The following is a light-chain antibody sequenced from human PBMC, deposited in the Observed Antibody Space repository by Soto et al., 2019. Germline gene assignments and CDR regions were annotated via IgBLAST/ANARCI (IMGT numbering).Light chain of an antibody. J-gene: IGKJ1*01. CDR2: DAS. V-gene: IGKV3-11*01. Sequence: EIVLSQSPGTLSLSPGERATLSCRASQSVSSYLAWYQQKPGQAPRLLIYDASTRATGISARFSGSGSGTDFTLTISSLEPXYFSVYYCQQRSNWPVPFGQGTKVDIK. CDR3: QQRSNWPVP. CDR1: QSVSSY.